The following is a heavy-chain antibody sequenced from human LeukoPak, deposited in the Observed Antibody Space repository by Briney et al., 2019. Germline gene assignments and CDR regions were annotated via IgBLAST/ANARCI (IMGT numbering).Heavy chain of an antibody. D-gene: IGHD4-17*01. V-gene: IGHV3-72*01. CDR2: TRNKANSYTT. Sequence: GGSLRLSCAASGFTFSDHYMDWVRQAPGKGLEWVGRTRNKANSYTTEYAASVKGRFTISRDDSKNSLYLQMNSLKTEDTAVYYCAREKTTVTTRAFDYWGQGTLVTVSS. J-gene: IGHJ4*01. CDR3: AREKTTVTTRAFDY. CDR1: GFTFSDHY.